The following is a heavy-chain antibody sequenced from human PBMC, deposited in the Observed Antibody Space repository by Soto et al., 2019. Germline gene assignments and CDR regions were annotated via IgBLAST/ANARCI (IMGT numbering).Heavy chain of an antibody. CDR2: IYYSGST. D-gene: IGHD3-3*01. Sequence: SETLALTCTVSGGSISSYYWSWVRQPPGKGLEWIGYIYYSGSTNYNPSLKSRVTISVDTSKNQFSLKLSSVTAADTAVYYCAREERITIFGVLIRGWFDPWGHGPLVTVS. CDR1: GGSISSYY. J-gene: IGHJ5*02. V-gene: IGHV4-59*01. CDR3: AREERITIFGVLIRGWFDP.